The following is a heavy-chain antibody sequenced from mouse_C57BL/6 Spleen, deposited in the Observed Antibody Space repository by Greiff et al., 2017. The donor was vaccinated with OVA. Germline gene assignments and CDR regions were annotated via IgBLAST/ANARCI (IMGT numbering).Heavy chain of an antibody. CDR3: ARDYSSMDY. V-gene: IGHV1-19*01. J-gene: IGHJ4*01. CDR2: INPYNGGT. CDR1: GYTFTDYY. D-gene: IGHD1-1*01. Sequence: EVQLQQSGPVLVKPGASVKMSCKASGYTFTDYYMNWVKQSHGKSLEWIGVINPYNGGTSYNQKFKGKATLTVDKSSSTAYMELNSLTSEDSAVYYCARDYSSMDYWGQGTSVTVSS.